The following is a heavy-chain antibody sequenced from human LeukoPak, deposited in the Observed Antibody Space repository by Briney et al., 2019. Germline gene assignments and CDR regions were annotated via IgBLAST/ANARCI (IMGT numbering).Heavy chain of an antibody. Sequence: GGSLRLSCAASGFTFSSYAMNWVRQAPGKGLEWVSAISGSGGNTYYADSVKGRFTISRDNAKNSLYLQMNSLRAEDTAVYYCARTKTYYDYVWGSYRSSDAFDIWGQGTMVTVSS. CDR1: GFTFSSYA. D-gene: IGHD3-16*02. CDR2: ISGSGGNT. CDR3: ARTKTYYDYVWGSYRSSDAFDI. V-gene: IGHV3-23*01. J-gene: IGHJ3*02.